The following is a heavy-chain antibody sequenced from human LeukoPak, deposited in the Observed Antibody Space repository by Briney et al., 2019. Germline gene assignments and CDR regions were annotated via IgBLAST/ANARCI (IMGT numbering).Heavy chain of an antibody. V-gene: IGHV3-30*04. CDR2: ISYDGSNK. D-gene: IGHD1-26*01. J-gene: IGHJ3*02. Sequence: GGSLRLSCAASGFTFSSYAMHWVRQAPGKGLEWVAVISYDGSNKYYADSVKGRFTISRDNSKNTLYLQMNSLRAEDTAVYYCARQWAIGAFDIWGQGTMVTVSS. CDR1: GFTFSSYA. CDR3: ARQWAIGAFDI.